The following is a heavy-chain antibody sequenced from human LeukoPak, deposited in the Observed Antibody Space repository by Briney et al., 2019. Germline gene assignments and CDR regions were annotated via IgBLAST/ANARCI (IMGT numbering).Heavy chain of an antibody. CDR2: IYYSGST. V-gene: IGHV4-59*01. CDR1: GGSISSYY. Sequence: SETLSLTCTVSGGSISSYYWSWIRQPPGKGLEWIGYIYYSGSTNYNPSLKSRVTISVDTPKNQFSLKLSSVTAADTAVYYCARGHDILTGYIFDYWGQGTLVTVSS. J-gene: IGHJ4*02. CDR3: ARGHDILTGYIFDY. D-gene: IGHD3-9*01.